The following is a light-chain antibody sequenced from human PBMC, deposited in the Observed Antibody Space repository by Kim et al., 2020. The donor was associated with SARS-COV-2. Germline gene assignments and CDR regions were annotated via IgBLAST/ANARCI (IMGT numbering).Light chain of an antibody. CDR3: NSYAGSNNWV. CDR2: EVS. CDR1: SSDVGGYNY. J-gene: IGLJ3*02. V-gene: IGLV2-8*01. Sequence: GQSVTISCAGTSSDVGGYNYVSWYQQHPGKAPKLMIYEVSKRPSGVPDRFSGSKSGNTASLTVSGLQAEDEGDYYCNSYAGSNNWVFGGGTQLTVL.